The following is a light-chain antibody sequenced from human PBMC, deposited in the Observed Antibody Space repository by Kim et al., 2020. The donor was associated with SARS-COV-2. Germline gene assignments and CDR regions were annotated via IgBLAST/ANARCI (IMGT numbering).Light chain of an antibody. V-gene: IGLV7-43*01. CDR3: VLHYSGAQV. Sequence: PGGTVTLTCASSTGAVTSDSYPNWFQQNPGQAPRPLIYSTNNKHSWTPARFSGSLLGGKAALTLSGVQPEDEAEYYCVLHYSGAQVFGGGTQLTVL. CDR2: STN. J-gene: IGLJ3*02. CDR1: TGAVTSDSY.